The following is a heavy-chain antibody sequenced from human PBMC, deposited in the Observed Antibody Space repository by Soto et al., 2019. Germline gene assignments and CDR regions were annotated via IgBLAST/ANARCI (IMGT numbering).Heavy chain of an antibody. Sequence: GGSLRLSCAASGFSFSSYPMHWVRQAPGKGLEWVSAIGTAGDTYYPGSVKGRFTISRENAKNSLYLQMNSLRAGDTAVYYCARGGYAYYYYGMDVWGQGTTVSVSS. CDR3: ARGGYAYYYYGMDV. V-gene: IGHV3-13*01. J-gene: IGHJ6*02. D-gene: IGHD5-18*01. CDR1: GFSFSSYP. CDR2: IGTAGDT.